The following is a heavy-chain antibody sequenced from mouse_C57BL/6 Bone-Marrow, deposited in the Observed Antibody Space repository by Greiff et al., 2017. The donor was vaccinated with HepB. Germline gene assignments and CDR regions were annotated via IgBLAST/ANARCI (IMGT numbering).Heavy chain of an antibody. CDR2: IYPRSGNT. J-gene: IGHJ1*03. V-gene: IGHV1-81*01. CDR3: ALYYSYFDV. D-gene: IGHD1-1*01. CDR1: GYTFTSYG. Sequence: VKLVESGAELARPGASVKLSCKASGYTFTSYGISWVKQRTGQGLEWIGEIYPRSGNTYYNEKFKGKATLTADKSSSTAYMELRSLTSEDSAVYFCALYYSYFDVWGTGTTVTVSS.